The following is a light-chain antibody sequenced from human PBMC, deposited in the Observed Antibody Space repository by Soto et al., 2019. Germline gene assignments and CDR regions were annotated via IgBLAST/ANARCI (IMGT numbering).Light chain of an antibody. Sequence: QSALTQPPSVSGSPGQSVTISCTGTSTDFVSYNRVSWYQQPPGTAPKLMIYAVTDRPSGVSSRFSGSKSGNTASLTISGLQAEDEADYYCSSYTSSSTLFGTGTKLTVL. J-gene: IGLJ1*01. CDR3: SSYTSSSTL. CDR2: AVT. V-gene: IGLV2-18*02. CDR1: STDFVSYNR.